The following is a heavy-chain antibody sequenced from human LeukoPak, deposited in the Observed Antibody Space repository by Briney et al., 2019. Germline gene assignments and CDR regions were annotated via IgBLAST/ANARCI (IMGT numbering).Heavy chain of an antibody. CDR2: IYYTGTI. D-gene: IGHD6-19*01. J-gene: IGHJ5*02. CDR3: ARADNTGWSSLDH. V-gene: IGHV4-59*08. Sequence: PSETLSLTCSVSVGSISNYYWSWIRQPPGKGLEWIAYIYYTGTISYNPPLKSRVTMSVDMSKNHISLRLGSVTAADTARYYCARADNTGWSSLDHWGQGTPVIVSS. CDR1: VGSISNYY.